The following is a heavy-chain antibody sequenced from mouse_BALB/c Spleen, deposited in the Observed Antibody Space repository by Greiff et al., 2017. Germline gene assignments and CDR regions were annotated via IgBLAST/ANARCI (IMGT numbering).Heavy chain of an antibody. Sequence: QVQLQQPGAELVKPGASVKLSCKASGYTFTSYWMHWVKQRPGQGLEWIGEINPSNGRTNYNEKFKSKATLTVDKSSSTAYMQLSSLTSEDSAVYYCARHSTMIFDYWGQGTTLTVSS. J-gene: IGHJ2*01. CDR3: ARHSTMIFDY. V-gene: IGHV1S81*02. D-gene: IGHD2-4*01. CDR2: INPSNGRT. CDR1: GYTFTSYW.